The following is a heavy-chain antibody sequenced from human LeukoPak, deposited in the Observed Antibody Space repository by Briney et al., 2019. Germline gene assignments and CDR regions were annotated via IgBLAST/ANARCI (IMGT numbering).Heavy chain of an antibody. CDR3: ARTTPHSSGWYGHFDY. Sequence: GRSLRLSCAASGFTFSSYGLHWVRQAPGKGLEWVAVISYDGSNKYYADSVKGRFTISRDNSKNTLYLQMNSLRAEDTAVYYCARTTPHSSGWYGHFDYWGQGTLVTVSS. D-gene: IGHD6-19*01. V-gene: IGHV3-30-3*01. CDR2: ISYDGSNK. CDR1: GFTFSSYG. J-gene: IGHJ4*02.